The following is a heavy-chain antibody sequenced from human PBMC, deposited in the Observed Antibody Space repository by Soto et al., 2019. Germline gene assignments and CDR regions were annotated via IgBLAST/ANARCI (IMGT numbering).Heavy chain of an antibody. CDR2: IIPIFSTT. CDR3: AREVAADGTFREDVFDI. CDR1: GGTFSNHA. Sequence: QVHLVQSGAEVKKPGSSVKVSCKASGGTFSNHAINWVRQAPGQGLEWMGRIIPIFSTTNYAQKFQGRVTFTADESTITAYMEVSSLKQDDTAVYYCAREVAADGTFREDVFDIWGQGTLVTVSS. D-gene: IGHD6-13*01. J-gene: IGHJ3*02. V-gene: IGHV1-69*12.